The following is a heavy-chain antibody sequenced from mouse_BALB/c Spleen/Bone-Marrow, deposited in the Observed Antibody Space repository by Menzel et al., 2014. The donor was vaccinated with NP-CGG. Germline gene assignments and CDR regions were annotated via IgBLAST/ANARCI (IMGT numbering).Heavy chain of an antibody. J-gene: IGHJ4*01. CDR2: ITKGGGST. D-gene: IGHD4-1*01. Sequence: EVQRVESGGGLVQPGGSLKLSCATSGFTFSDYYMYWVRQTPVKRLEWVAYITKGGGSTYYPDIVKGRFTISRDNAKNTLYLQMSRLKSEDTAMYYCARQLAYAMDYWGQGTSVTVSS. V-gene: IGHV5-12*02. CDR1: GFTFSDYY. CDR3: ARQLAYAMDY.